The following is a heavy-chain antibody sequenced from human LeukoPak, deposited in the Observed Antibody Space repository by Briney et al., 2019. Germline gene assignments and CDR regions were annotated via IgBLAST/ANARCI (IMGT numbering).Heavy chain of an antibody. Sequence: PGGSLRLSCAASGFTFRSYGMNWVRQAPGKGLEWVSAISGSGVNTYYADSVKGRFTISRDNSKNTLYLQMNSLRAEDTAVYYCARGGGYCSSTSCYDYYFDYWGQGTLVTVSS. CDR2: ISGSGVNT. CDR3: ARGGGYCSSTSCYDYYFDY. CDR1: GFTFRSYG. J-gene: IGHJ4*02. V-gene: IGHV3-23*01. D-gene: IGHD2-2*01.